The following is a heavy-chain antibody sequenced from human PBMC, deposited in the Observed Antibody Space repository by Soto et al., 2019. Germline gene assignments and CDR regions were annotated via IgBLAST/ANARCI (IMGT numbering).Heavy chain of an antibody. D-gene: IGHD3-10*01. V-gene: IGHV3-23*01. CDR3: AKGGYYYGSGSYLESDY. Sequence: EVQLLESGGGLVQPGGSLRLSCAASGFTFSSYAMSWVRQAPGKGLEWVSAISGSGGSTYYADSVKGRFTISRDNSKNTLYLQMNSLRAEDTAVYYCAKGGYYYGSGSYLESDYWGQGTLVTVSS. J-gene: IGHJ4*02. CDR2: ISGSGGST. CDR1: GFTFSSYA.